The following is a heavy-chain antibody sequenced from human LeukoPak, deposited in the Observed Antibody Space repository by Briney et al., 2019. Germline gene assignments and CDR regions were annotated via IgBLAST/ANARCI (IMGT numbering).Heavy chain of an antibody. V-gene: IGHV3-30-3*01. Sequence: PGGSLRLSCAASGFTFSSYAMHWVRQAPGKGLEWVAVISYDGSNKYYADSVKGRFTISRDNARNSVYLQMSSLTVDDTAVYYCVRGGGFSILDAYDLWGHGTMVTVSS. J-gene: IGHJ3*01. CDR3: VRGGGFSILDAYDL. CDR1: GFTFSSYA. D-gene: IGHD2-15*01. CDR2: ISYDGSNK.